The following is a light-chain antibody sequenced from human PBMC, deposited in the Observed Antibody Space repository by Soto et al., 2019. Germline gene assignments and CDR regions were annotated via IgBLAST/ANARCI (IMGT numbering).Light chain of an antibody. CDR3: QQYNNWPS. J-gene: IGKJ1*01. Sequence: VKMTQSPNTLSASVGDSVAVTCRASENVNGHLAWYQQKPGKAPKLLIYEASILESGVPSRFSGSGFGTEFTLTINGLLPEDFVTYYCQQYNNWPSFGQGSKVDI. CDR2: EAS. V-gene: IGKV1-5*03. CDR1: ENVNGH.